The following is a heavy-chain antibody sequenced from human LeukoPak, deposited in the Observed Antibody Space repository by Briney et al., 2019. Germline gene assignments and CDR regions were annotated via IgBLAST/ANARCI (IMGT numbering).Heavy chain of an antibody. CDR1: GFTFSSYG. CDR3: AKEGRGNAVDY. J-gene: IGHJ4*02. CDR2: ISGSSGGT. Sequence: PGGSLRLSCAASGFTFSSYGMSWVRQAPGKGLELVSSISGSSGGTYYADSVKGRFTISRDNSKDTLYLQMNSLRAEDTAVYYCAKEGRGNAVDYWGQGTLVTVSS. D-gene: IGHD1-1*01. V-gene: IGHV3-23*01.